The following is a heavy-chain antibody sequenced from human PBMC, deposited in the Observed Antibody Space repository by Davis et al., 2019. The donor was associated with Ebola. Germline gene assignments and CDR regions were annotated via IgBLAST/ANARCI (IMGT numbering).Heavy chain of an antibody. D-gene: IGHD1-1*01. CDR2: ISGSGGST. CDR3: TRHINWAFDY. J-gene: IGHJ4*02. Sequence: GESLKISCAASGFTFNSYDMNWVRQAPGKGLEWVSSISGSGGSTYYADSVKGRFTVSRDNTKNSLYLQMDSLRAEDTAVYYCTRHINWAFDYWGQGTLVTVSS. CDR1: GFTFNSYD. V-gene: IGHV3-48*03.